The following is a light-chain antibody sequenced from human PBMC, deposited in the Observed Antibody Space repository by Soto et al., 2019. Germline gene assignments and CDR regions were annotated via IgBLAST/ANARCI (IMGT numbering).Light chain of an antibody. J-gene: IGKJ1*01. V-gene: IGKV1-39*01. CDR1: QSIGRN. CDR3: QQSYSTPPT. Sequence: DIQMTQSPASLSASVGVRVTISCRASQSIGRNLNWYQQKPGKAPTLLIFTSSSLQSGVPSRFSGSGSGTDFILTISSLQPEDFATYYCQQSYSTPPTFGQGTKV. CDR2: TSS.